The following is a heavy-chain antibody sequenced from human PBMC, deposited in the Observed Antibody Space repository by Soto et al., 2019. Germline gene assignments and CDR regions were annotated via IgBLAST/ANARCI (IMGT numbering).Heavy chain of an antibody. CDR3: ARPTGELLSSAFDI. CDR2: ISYDGSNK. Sequence: GGSLRLSCAASGFTFSSYAMHWVRQAPGKGLEWVAVISYDGSNKYYADSVKGRFTISRDNSKNTLYLQMNSLRAEDTAVYYCARPTGELLSSAFDIWGQGTMVTVSS. J-gene: IGHJ3*02. V-gene: IGHV3-30-3*01. CDR1: GFTFSSYA. D-gene: IGHD1-7*01.